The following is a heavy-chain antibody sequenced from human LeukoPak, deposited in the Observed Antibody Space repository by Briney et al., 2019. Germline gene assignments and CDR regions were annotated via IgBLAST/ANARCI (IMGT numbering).Heavy chain of an antibody. J-gene: IGHJ4*02. CDR2: INHSGSA. CDR3: ARPKGPHSSGWYRY. CDR1: GGSFSGYY. D-gene: IGHD6-19*01. Sequence: SETLSLTCAVYGGSFSGYYWSWIRQPPGKGLEWIGEINHSGSANYNPSLKSRVTISVDTSKNQFSLKLSSVTAADTAVYYCARPKGPHSSGWYRYWGQGTLVTVSS. V-gene: IGHV4-34*01.